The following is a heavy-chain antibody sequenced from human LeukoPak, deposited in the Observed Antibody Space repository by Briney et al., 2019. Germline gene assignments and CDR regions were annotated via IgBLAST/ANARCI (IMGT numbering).Heavy chain of an antibody. CDR1: GFTFSSYA. CDR3: ARDRGEIVVVIIPNFDY. V-gene: IGHV3-30*04. J-gene: IGHJ4*02. Sequence: TGGSLRLSCAASGFTFSSYAMHWVRQAPGKGLEWVAVISYDGSNKYYADSVKGRFTISRDNSKNTLYLQMNSLRAEDTAVYYCARDRGEIVVVIIPNFDYWGQGTLVTVSS. CDR2: ISYDGSNK. D-gene: IGHD3-22*01.